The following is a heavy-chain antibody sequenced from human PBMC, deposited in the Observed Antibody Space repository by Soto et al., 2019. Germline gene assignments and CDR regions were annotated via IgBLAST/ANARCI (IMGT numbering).Heavy chain of an antibody. V-gene: IGHV3-48*01. CDR1: GFTFSAYS. J-gene: IGHJ4*02. CDR3: ARDRRIAAAAAFYFDS. CDR2: ISSRTNTI. Sequence: EVQLVESGGGLVQPGGSLRLSCAASGFTFSAYSMNWVRQAPGKGLEWVSYISSRTNTIYYADSVQGRFTISRDDAKNSLYLQMDSLRAEDTAVYYCARDRRIAAAAAFYFDSWGQGTLVTVSS. D-gene: IGHD6-13*01.